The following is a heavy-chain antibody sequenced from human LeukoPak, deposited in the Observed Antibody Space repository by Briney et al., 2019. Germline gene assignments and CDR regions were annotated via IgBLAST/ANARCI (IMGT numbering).Heavy chain of an antibody. CDR2: IWYDGSEK. Sequence: GGSLRLSCAASRFPFRSYGMHCVRQAPGKGLEWVAVIWYDGSEKYYADSVKGRFTVSRDNSKNMLYLQMDSLRAEDTALYYCATYNSGTIDHWGQGTLVTVSS. CDR1: RFPFRSYG. CDR3: ATYNSGTIDH. V-gene: IGHV3-33*03. J-gene: IGHJ4*02. D-gene: IGHD1-1*01.